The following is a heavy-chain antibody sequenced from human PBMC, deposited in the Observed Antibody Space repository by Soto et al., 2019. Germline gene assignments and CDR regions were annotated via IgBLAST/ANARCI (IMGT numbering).Heavy chain of an antibody. CDR1: GYTFTSYG. Sequence: ASVKVSCKASGYTFTSYGISWVRQAPGQGLEWMGWISAYNGNTNYAQKFQGRVTMTTDTSTSTAYMELRSLRAEDTAVYYCAKLQSRAHWGQGTLVTVS. CDR2: ISAYNGNT. V-gene: IGHV1-18*04. J-gene: IGHJ4*02. CDR3: AKLQSRAH. D-gene: IGHD4-4*01.